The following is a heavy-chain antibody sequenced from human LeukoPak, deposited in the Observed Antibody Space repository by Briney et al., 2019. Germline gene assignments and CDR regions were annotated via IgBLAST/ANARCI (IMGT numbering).Heavy chain of an antibody. J-gene: IGHJ4*02. D-gene: IGHD2-21*02. CDR1: GFTVSSNS. V-gene: IGHV3-53*01. CDR3: ATDGQVCGGDCFDC. CDR2: IYSGGST. Sequence: PGGSLRLSCAASGFTVSSNSMSWVRQAPGKGLEWVSVIYSGGSTYYADSVKGRFTIYRDNSKNTLYLQMNSLRAEDTAVYYCATDGQVCGGDCFDCWGQGTLVTVSS.